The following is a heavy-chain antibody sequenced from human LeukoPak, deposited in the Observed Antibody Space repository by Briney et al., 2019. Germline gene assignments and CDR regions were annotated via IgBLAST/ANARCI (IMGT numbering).Heavy chain of an antibody. CDR1: GYTFTGYY. Sequence: ASVKVSCKASGYTFTGYYMHWVRQAPGQGLGWMGWINPNSGGTNYAQKFQGRVTMTRDTSISTAYMELSRLRSDDTAVYYCASLRYIDSSGWYYFDYWGQGTLVTVSS. CDR2: INPNSGGT. V-gene: IGHV1-2*02. CDR3: ASLRYIDSSGWYYFDY. D-gene: IGHD6-19*01. J-gene: IGHJ4*02.